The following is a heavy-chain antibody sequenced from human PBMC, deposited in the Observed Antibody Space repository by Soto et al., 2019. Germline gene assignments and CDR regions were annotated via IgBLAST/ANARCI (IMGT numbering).Heavy chain of an antibody. D-gene: IGHD3-22*01. V-gene: IGHV1-3*05. Sequence: QVQLVQSGAEEKKPGASVKVSCKASGYTFTSYAIHWVRQAPGQRLEWMGWINAGNGNTKYSQKFQGRVTITRDTSASTAYMERSRIRSEDTAVYCCARGSGYYYWDDYWGQGTLVTVSS. CDR2: INAGNGNT. CDR1: GYTFTSYA. CDR3: ARGSGYYYWDDY. J-gene: IGHJ4*02.